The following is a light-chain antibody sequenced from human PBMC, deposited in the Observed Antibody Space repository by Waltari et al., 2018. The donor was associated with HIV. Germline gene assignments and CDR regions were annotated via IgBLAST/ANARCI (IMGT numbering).Light chain of an antibody. J-gene: IGLJ3*02. Sequence: QSVLTQPPSASGTPGQRVTMTCSGSSYDIGSNFVSWYKQVPGTAPKLLVFRSNERPSGFPDRFAGSKSDTSASLAISDLRSDDEADYYCASWDDRLSAIVFGGGTKLTVL. CDR1: SYDIGSNF. CDR3: ASWDDRLSAIV. CDR2: RSN. V-gene: IGLV1-47*01.